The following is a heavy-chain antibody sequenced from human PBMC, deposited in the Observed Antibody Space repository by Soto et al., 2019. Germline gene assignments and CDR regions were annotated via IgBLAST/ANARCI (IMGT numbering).Heavy chain of an antibody. CDR2: IYYSGST. J-gene: IGHJ6*02. Sequence: SETLSLTCTVSGESISSADFYWSWIRQPPGKGLEWIGYIYYSGSTYYNPSLKSRVTISVDTSKNQFSLKLSSVTAADTAVYYCARGRSRILYGMDVWGQGTMVTVSS. CDR3: ARGRSRILYGMDV. D-gene: IGHD3-3*01. V-gene: IGHV4-30-4*08. CDR1: GESISSADFY.